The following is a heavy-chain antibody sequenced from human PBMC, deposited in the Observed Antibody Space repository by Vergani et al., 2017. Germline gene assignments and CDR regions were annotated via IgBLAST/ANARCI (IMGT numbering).Heavy chain of an antibody. D-gene: IGHD5-24*01. Sequence: QVQLQESGPGLVKHSETLSLTCTVSGGSISSYYWSWIRQHPGKGLEWIGYIYYSGSTNYNPSLKRRVTISVDTAKNQFSLNLSSVTAADTAVYYCARTRDGYNAFWDYWGQGTLVTVSS. CDR1: GGSISSYY. CDR3: ARTRDGYNAFWDY. J-gene: IGHJ4*02. CDR2: IYYSGST. V-gene: IGHV4-59*01.